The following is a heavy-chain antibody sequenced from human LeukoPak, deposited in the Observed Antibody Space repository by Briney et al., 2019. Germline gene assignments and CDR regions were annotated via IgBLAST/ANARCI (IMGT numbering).Heavy chain of an antibody. CDR1: GYTFSSYG. V-gene: IGHV3-33*01. J-gene: IGHJ4*02. CDR2: SLNDRSNK. D-gene: IGHD6-19*01. CDR3: ARYDVAVTGAFDF. Sequence: GGSLRLSCAASGYTFSSYGMQWVRQAPGKGLEWVAVSLNDRSNKYCADDVEGPVTISRDNSKNTLYMQMYSLRAEETADYYCARYDVAVTGAFDFWGQGTLVTVSS.